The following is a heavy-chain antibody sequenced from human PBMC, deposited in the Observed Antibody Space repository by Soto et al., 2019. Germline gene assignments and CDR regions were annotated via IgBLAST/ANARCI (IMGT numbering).Heavy chain of an antibody. D-gene: IGHD6-6*01. J-gene: IGHJ6*03. CDR3: ARDLGIAARPLSVRDHYYYYYMDV. Sequence: GGSLRLSCAASGFTFSSYSMNWVRQAPGKGLEWVSSISSSSSYIYYADSVKGRFTISRDNAKNSLYLQMNSLRAEDTAVYYCARDLGIAARPLSVRDHYYYYYMDVWGKGTTVTVSS. CDR2: ISSSSSYI. V-gene: IGHV3-21*01. CDR1: GFTFSSYS.